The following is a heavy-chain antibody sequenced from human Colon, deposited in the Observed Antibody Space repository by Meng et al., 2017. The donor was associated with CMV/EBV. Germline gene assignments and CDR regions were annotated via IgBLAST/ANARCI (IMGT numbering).Heavy chain of an antibody. CDR3: ALRGSAAGTFQH. V-gene: IGHV4-59*01. J-gene: IGHJ1*01. CDR2: TCYNGDS. Sequence: VQLQESGPGRVKPSETLSLTCPVSGGSISSYCFSWIRQAPEKGLEWIGYTCYNGDSNYNPPLKSRVTISVDTSKNQFSLKLSSVTAADTAMYYCALRGSAAGTFQHWGQGTLVTVSS. D-gene: IGHD6-13*01. CDR1: GGSISSYC.